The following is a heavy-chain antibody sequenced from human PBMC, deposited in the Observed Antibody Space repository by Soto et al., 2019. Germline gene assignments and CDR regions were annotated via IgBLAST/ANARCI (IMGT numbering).Heavy chain of an antibody. V-gene: IGHV1-69*02. CDR3: AGAPSIAAAGSSYFDY. D-gene: IGHD6-13*01. CDR2: IIPILGIA. Sequence: ASVKVSCKASGGTFSSYTISWVRQAPGQGLEWMGRIIPILGIANYAQKFQGRVTITADKSTSTAYMELSSLRSEDTAVYYCAGAPSIAAAGSSYFDYWGQGTLVTVSS. CDR1: GGTFSSYT. J-gene: IGHJ4*02.